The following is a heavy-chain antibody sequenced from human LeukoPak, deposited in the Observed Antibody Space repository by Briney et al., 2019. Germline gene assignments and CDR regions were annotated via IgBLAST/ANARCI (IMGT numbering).Heavy chain of an antibody. V-gene: IGHV3-30*04. J-gene: IGHJ6*03. CDR2: ISYDGSNK. D-gene: IGHD3-22*01. CDR3: ARDSSGYEDYYYYMDV. CDR1: GFTFSSYA. Sequence: GRSLRLSCAASGFTFSSYAMHWVRQAPGKGLEWVAVISYDGSNKYYADSVKGRFTISRDNSKNTLYLQMNSLRAEDTAVYYCARDSSGYEDYYYYMDVWGKGTTVTISS.